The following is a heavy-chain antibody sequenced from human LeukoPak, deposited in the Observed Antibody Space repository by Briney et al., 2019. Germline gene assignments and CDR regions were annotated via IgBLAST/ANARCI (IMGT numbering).Heavy chain of an antibody. D-gene: IGHD3-10*01. CDR3: AKDGDYYGSGSYYRY. CDR1: GFTFNSYA. Sequence: GGSLRLSCAASGFTFNSYAMSWVRQAPGKGLDWVSTISATGGGTVYADSVKGRFTISRDNSKNTLLLQMNSLRADDTAVYYCAKDGDYYGSGSYYRYWGQGTLVTVSS. CDR2: ISATGGGT. V-gene: IGHV3-23*01. J-gene: IGHJ4*02.